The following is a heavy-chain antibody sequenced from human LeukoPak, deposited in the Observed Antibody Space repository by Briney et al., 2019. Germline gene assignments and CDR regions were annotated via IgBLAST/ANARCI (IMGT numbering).Heavy chain of an antibody. Sequence: GGSLTLSCAASGFPLSILPELCVRPARGEAGVGVVDISGSGGITYYADSVKGRFTISRDNSKNTLYLQMNSLRAEDTAVYYCAKDRYYYYSSDYLDCWGQGTMVTVSS. CDR2: ISGSGGIT. J-gene: IGHJ4*02. CDR1: GFPLSILP. D-gene: IGHD3-22*01. V-gene: IGHV3-23*01. CDR3: AKDRYYYYSSDYLDC.